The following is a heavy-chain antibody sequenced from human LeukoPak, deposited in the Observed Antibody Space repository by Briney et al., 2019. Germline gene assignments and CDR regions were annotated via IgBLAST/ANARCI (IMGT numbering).Heavy chain of an antibody. CDR2: LSSSSNTI. Sequence: GGSLRLSCAASGFTFSSYSMNWVRQAPGKGLEWVSYLSSSSNTIYYADSVKGRFTISRDNAKNSLYLQMNSLRAEDTAVYYCARDRAAGAYPWYFDYWGQGTLVTVSS. V-gene: IGHV3-48*01. J-gene: IGHJ4*02. CDR3: ARDRAAGAYPWYFDY. CDR1: GFTFSSYS. D-gene: IGHD3-16*01.